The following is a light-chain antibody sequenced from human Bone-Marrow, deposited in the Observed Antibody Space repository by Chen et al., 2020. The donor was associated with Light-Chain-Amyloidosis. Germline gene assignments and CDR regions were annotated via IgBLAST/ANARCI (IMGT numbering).Light chain of an antibody. CDR2: EVT. Sequence: QSALTQPAAVSGSPGQSINISCTGTSSDVGNYNLVSWYQQHPGKAPKLIVYEVTKRPSGVATRLSGSKSGNTASLTSSGLQAEEAAHYYCCSYAGLYTLVFGGGTKLSVV. J-gene: IGLJ3*02. CDR3: CSYAGLYTLV. V-gene: IGLV2-23*02. CDR1: SSDVGNYNL.